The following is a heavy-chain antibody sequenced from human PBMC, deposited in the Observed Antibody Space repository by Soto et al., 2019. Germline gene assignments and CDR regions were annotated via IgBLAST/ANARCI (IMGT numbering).Heavy chain of an antibody. D-gene: IGHD2-2*01. CDR1: GFTFSSYG. V-gene: IGHV3-30*18. Sequence: QVQLVEPGGGVVQPGRSLRLSCAASGFTFSSYGMHWVRQAPGKGLEWVAVISYDGSNKYYADSVKGRFTISRDNSKNTLYLQMNSLRAEDTAVYYCAKDGGPWGSSTSYHYYYYGMDVWGQGTTVTVSS. CDR3: AKDGGPWGSSTSYHYYYYGMDV. CDR2: ISYDGSNK. J-gene: IGHJ6*02.